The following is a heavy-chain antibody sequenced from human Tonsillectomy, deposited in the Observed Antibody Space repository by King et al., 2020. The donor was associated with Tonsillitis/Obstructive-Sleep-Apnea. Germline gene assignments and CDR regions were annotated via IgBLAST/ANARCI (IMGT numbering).Heavy chain of an antibody. Sequence: VQLVESGGGLVQPGGSLRLSCSASGFTFSRYAMHWVRQAPGKGLEYVSGITSNGGSTYYADSVKGRFTISRDYSKNTLYLQMGSLRAEDTAVYYCVKDRDTVFGMGEYWGQGTLVTGSS. V-gene: IGHV3-64D*06. D-gene: IGHD3-3*01. CDR1: GFTFSRYA. CDR3: VKDRDTVFGMGEY. J-gene: IGHJ4*02. CDR2: ITSNGGST.